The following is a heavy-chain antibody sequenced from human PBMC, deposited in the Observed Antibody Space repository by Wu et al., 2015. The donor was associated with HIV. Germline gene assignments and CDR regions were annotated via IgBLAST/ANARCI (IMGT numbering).Heavy chain of an antibody. Sequence: QVHLVQFGGEVKKPGSSVKVTCKASGDGFTSYAVSWVRQAPGQGLEWMGGLSPLSVGGKYSQRFQGRVTMTMGEGSTTAYMELNSLRPDDTGLYFCARRLTLAGSPFDSWGQGTLVTVSS. V-gene: IGHV1-69*05. CDR3: ARRLTLAGSPFDS. CDR2: LSPLSVGG. J-gene: IGHJ4*02. CDR1: GDGFTSYA. D-gene: IGHD6-19*01.